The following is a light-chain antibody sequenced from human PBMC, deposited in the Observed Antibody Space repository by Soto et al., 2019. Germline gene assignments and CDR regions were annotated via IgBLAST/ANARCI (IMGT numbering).Light chain of an antibody. CDR1: SPNLGTNT. CDR2: SDN. J-gene: IGLJ2*01. Sequence: QPVLTQPPSASGTPGQRVTIAFSGRSPNLGTNTVIWYQQLPGAAPTLLTYSDNQRPSGVPDRFCASKSGTSASLAIGGLHSEDEAGYCCAAWGVSLVVFGGGTKLTVL. V-gene: IGLV1-44*01. CDR3: AAWGVSLVV.